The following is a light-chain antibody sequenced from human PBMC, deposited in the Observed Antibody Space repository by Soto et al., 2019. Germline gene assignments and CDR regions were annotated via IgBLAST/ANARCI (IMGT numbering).Light chain of an antibody. J-gene: IGKJ4*01. CDR2: VAS. Sequence: EIVMTQSPATLSVSPGERATLSCRASQSVSSNLAWYQQKPGQAPRLLIYVASTRATGIPARFSGSGSGTEFNLTISSLQSEDFAVYYCQQYNNWPPTFGGGTKVEIK. CDR3: QQYNNWPPT. V-gene: IGKV3-15*01. CDR1: QSVSSN.